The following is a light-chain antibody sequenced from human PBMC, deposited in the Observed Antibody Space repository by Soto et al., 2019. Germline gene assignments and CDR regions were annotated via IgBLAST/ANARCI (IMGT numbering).Light chain of an antibody. Sequence: DIQMTQSPSSLSASVGDRVTITCQASQDITSYLNWYQHKPGKAPKLLIYDASIFEAGVPPRFSGSGSGTDFTLTISRLQPEDVATYYCQHCDYLPIFGPGTTVDFK. CDR2: DAS. V-gene: IGKV1-33*01. CDR3: QHCDYLPI. J-gene: IGKJ3*01. CDR1: QDITSY.